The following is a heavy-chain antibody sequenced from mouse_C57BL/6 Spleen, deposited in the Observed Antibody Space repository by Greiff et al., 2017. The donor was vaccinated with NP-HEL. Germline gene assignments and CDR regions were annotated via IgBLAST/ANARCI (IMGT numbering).Heavy chain of an antibody. J-gene: IGHJ2*01. CDR1: GYTFTSSW. Sequence: QVQLQQPGAELVKPGASVKLSCKASGYTFTSSWMHWVKQRPGRGLEWIGRIDPNSGGTKYNAKFKSKATLTVDKPSSTAYMQLSSLTSEDSAVDDCAREYSSSHGDFGYWGQGTTLTVSS. D-gene: IGHD3-2*02. V-gene: IGHV1-72*01. CDR2: IDPNSGGT. CDR3: AREYSSSHGDFGY.